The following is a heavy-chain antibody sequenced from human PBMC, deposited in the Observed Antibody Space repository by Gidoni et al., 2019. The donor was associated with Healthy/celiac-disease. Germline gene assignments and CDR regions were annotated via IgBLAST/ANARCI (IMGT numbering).Heavy chain of an antibody. D-gene: IGHD1-26*01. Sequence: QVQLQESGPGLVKPSETLSLTCTVPGYSSSSGYYWGWIRQPPGKGLEWIGSIYHSGSTYYNPSLKSRVTISVDTSKNQFSLKLSSVTAADTAVYYCARDFGGSYNWFDPLGQGTLVTVSS. J-gene: IGHJ5*02. CDR1: GYSSSSGYY. V-gene: IGHV4-38-2*02. CDR2: IYHSGST. CDR3: ARDFGGSYNWFDP.